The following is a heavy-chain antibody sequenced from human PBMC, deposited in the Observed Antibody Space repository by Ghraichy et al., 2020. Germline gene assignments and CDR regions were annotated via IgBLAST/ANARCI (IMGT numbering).Heavy chain of an antibody. D-gene: IGHD6-19*01. J-gene: IGHJ4*02. Sequence: SETLSLTCSVSGVSIVSSDFYWGWVRQPPGKGLEWIGSIYYSGAADYRPSLKSRVTMSVDTSKNQFSLRLNSMTAADTAVYYCATNLAVPGSRHRPYWGKGILVSVSS. CDR2: IYYSGAA. V-gene: IGHV4-39*07. CDR1: GVSIVSSDFY. CDR3: ATNLAVPGSRHRPY.